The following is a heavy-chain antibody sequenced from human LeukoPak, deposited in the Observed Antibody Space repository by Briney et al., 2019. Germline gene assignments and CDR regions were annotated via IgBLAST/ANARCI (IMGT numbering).Heavy chain of an antibody. CDR3: ARHWRSYDSSGYYPNYIEY. J-gene: IGHJ4*02. V-gene: IGHV4-39*01. CDR2: ISYTGST. Sequence: SETLSLTCTVSGGSISSSTFYWGWIRQPPGKGLEWIGTISYTGSTYYNPSLKSRVTISVDTSKNQFSLKLSSVTAADTAVYCCARHWRSYDSSGYYPNYIEYWGQGTLVTVSS. D-gene: IGHD3-22*01. CDR1: GGSISSSTFY.